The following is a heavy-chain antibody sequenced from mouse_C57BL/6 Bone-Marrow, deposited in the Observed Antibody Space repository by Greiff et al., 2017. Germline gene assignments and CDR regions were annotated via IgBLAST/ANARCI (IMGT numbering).Heavy chain of an antibody. CDR1: GFTFSSYT. D-gene: IGHD1-1*01. J-gene: IGHJ1*03. V-gene: IGHV5-9*01. CDR2: ISGGGGNT. Sequence: EVMLVESGGGLVKPGGSLKLSCAASGFTFSSYTMSWVRQTPEKRLQWVAAISGGGGNTYYPDSVKGRFTISRDNDKNILYLKMSSLRSEDTALYYCSRQVTTVLATKYFDVWGTGTTVTVSS. CDR3: SRQVTTVLATKYFDV.